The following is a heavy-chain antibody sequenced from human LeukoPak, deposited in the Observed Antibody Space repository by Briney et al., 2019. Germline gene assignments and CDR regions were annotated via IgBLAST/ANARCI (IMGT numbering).Heavy chain of an antibody. V-gene: IGHV1-24*01. D-gene: IGHD3-22*01. CDR3: ATAPRYYYDSSGYYCFDY. CDR1: GYTLTELS. Sequence: ASVKVSCKVSGYTLTELSMHWVRQAPGKGLEWMGGFDPEDGETIYAQKFQGRVTMTEDTSTDTAYMELSSLRSEDTAVYYCATAPRYYYDSSGYYCFDYWGQGTLVTVSS. J-gene: IGHJ4*02. CDR2: FDPEDGET.